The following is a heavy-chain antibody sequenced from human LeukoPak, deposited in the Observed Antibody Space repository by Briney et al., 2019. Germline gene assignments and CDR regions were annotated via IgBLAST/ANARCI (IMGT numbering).Heavy chain of an antibody. Sequence: ASVKVSCKASGYTFTGYYMHWVRQAPGQGLEWMGWINPNSGGTNYAQKFQGRVTMTRDTSISTAYMELSRLRSDDTAVYYCARGGPRDIVVVPAAIPSDYWGQGTLVTVSS. CDR2: INPNSGGT. CDR3: ARGGPRDIVVVPAAIPSDY. J-gene: IGHJ4*02. CDR1: GYTFTGYY. V-gene: IGHV1-2*02. D-gene: IGHD2-2*02.